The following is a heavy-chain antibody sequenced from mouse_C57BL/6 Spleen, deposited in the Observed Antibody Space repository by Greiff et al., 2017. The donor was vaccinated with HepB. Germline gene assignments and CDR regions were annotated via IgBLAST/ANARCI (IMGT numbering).Heavy chain of an antibody. J-gene: IGHJ4*01. D-gene: IGHD3-1*01. Sequence: VQLKESGPGLVKPSQSLSLTCSVTGYSITSGYYWNWIRQFPGNKLEWMGYISYDGSNNYNPSLKNRIFITRDTSKNQFFLKLNSVTTEDTATYYCAREALYAMDYWGQGTSVTVSS. CDR3: AREALYAMDY. CDR1: GYSITSGYY. CDR2: ISYDGSN. V-gene: IGHV3-6*01.